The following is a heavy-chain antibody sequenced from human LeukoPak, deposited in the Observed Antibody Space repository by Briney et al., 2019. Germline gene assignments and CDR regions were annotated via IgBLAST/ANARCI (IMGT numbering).Heavy chain of an antibody. CDR2: IIPIFGTA. CDR3: ARDSPDIVVVPAAWGGMDV. J-gene: IGHJ6*04. D-gene: IGHD2-2*01. V-gene: IGHV1-69*13. CDR1: GGTFSSYA. Sequence: SVKVSSKASGGTFSSYAISWVRQAPGQGLEWMGGIIPIFGTANYAQKFQGRVTITADESTSTAYMELSSLRSEDTAVYYCARDSPDIVVVPAAWGGMDVWGKGTTVTVSS.